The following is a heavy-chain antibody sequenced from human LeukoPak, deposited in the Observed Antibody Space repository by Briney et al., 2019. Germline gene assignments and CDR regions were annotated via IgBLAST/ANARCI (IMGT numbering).Heavy chain of an antibody. V-gene: IGHV1-8*01. D-gene: IGHD3-22*01. CDR3: ARGKLTMIVVVPGAFDI. CDR1: GYTFTSYD. Sequence: ASVKVSCRASGYTFTSYDINWLRQATGQGLEWMGWMNPNSGNTGYAQKFQGRVTMTRNTSISTAYMELSSLRSEDTAVYYCARGKLTMIVVVPGAFDIWGQGTMVTVSS. CDR2: MNPNSGNT. J-gene: IGHJ3*02.